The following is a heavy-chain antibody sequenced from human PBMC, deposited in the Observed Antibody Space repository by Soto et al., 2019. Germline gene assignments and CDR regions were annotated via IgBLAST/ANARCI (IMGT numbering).Heavy chain of an antibody. CDR2: SRDKPQGYST. J-gene: IGHJ4*02. V-gene: IGHV3-72*01. Sequence: SLRLSSAGSGFTLSDHYIDWVRQAPGKDLELVGRSRDKPQGYSTAYAASVKGRFTTSRDESKNSAYLQMNSLKTEDTAVYYCVRATYFSDSSGYTRCLDYWGQGTLVTVSS. CDR1: GFTLSDHY. CDR3: VRATYFSDSSGYTRCLDY. D-gene: IGHD3-22*01.